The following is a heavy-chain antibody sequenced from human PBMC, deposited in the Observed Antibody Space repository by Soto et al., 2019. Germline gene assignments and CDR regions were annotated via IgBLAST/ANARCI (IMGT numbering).Heavy chain of an antibody. D-gene: IGHD3-3*01. CDR3: AHRVLRTVFGLVTTTAIYFDF. J-gene: IGHJ4*02. CDR1: GFSLTTSGVG. V-gene: IGHV2-5*02. Sequence: QITLNESGPTPVKPRQTLTLTCTFSGFSLTTSGVGVGWIRQSPGKAPEWLALFYWDDDKRYSPSLKSRLTITKATSKNQVVLTMADLDPADTATYYCAHRVLRTVFGLVTTTAIYFDFWGQGTPVAVSS. CDR2: FYWDDDK.